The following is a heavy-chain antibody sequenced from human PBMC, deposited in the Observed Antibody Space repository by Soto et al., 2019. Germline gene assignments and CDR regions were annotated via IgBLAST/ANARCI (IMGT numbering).Heavy chain of an antibody. CDR3: ATRDVTTSYGMDV. CDR1: GFTFSSYG. V-gene: IGHV3-30*03. CDR2: ISYDGSNK. J-gene: IGHJ6*02. Sequence: QVQLVASGGGVVQPGRSLRLSCAASGFTFSSYGMHWVRQAPGKGLEWVAVISYDGSNKYYADSVKGRFTISRDNSKNTLYLQMNSLSAEETAVYYGATRDVTTSYGMDVWGQGTTVTVSS. D-gene: IGHD4-4*01.